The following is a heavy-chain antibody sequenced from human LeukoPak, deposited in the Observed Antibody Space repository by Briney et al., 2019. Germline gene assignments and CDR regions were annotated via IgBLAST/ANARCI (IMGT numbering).Heavy chain of an antibody. CDR3: ARSSGRFDP. J-gene: IGHJ5*02. Sequence: RSQTLSLTCAISGDIVSSNSAAWNWFRQSPSRGLEWLGRTYYRSKWYNDYAVSVKSRITINPDTSKNQFSLQLNSVTPEDTAVYYCARSSGRFDPWGQGTLVTVSS. CDR1: GDIVSSNSAA. V-gene: IGHV6-1*01. CDR2: TYYRSKWYN.